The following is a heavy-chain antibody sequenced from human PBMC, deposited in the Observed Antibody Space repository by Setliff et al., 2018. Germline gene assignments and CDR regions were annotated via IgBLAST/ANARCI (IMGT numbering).Heavy chain of an antibody. CDR1: GFTFSSYG. D-gene: IGHD5-18*01. J-gene: IGHJ6*02. Sequence: GGSLRLSCAASGFTFSSYGMHWVRQAPGKGLEWVAFIRYDGSNKYYADSVKGRFTISRDNSKNTLYLQMNSLRAEDTAVYYCAKGIGYSYALNYYYYGMDVWGQGTTVTV. V-gene: IGHV3-30*02. CDR3: AKGIGYSYALNYYYYGMDV. CDR2: IRYDGSNK.